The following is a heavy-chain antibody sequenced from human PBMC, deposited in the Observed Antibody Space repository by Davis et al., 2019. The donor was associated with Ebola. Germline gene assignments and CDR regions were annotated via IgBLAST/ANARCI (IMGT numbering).Heavy chain of an antibody. CDR3: ARGSPRYCSSTSCAGGVNWFDP. J-gene: IGHJ5*02. CDR1: GASFSGYY. Sequence: SQTLSLTCAVYGASFSGYYWSWIRQPPGKGLEWIGEINHSGSTNYNPSLKSRVTISVDTSKNQFSLKLSSVTAADTALYHCARGSPRYCSSTSCAGGVNWFDPWGQGTLVTVSS. D-gene: IGHD2-2*01. V-gene: IGHV4-34*01. CDR2: INHSGST.